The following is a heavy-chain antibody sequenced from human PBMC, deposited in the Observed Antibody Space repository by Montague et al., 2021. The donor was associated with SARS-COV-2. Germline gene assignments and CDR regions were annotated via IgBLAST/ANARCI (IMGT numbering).Heavy chain of an antibody. CDR3: AKVCTRFNDYDSSGYFGY. D-gene: IGHD3-22*01. J-gene: IGHJ4*02. CDR2: T. V-gene: IGHV4-59*01. Sequence: TNYKPSLKSRFTISVDTSKNQLSLELSSVTAADTAMYYAAKVCTRFNDYDSSGYFGYWGQGVLVIVSS.